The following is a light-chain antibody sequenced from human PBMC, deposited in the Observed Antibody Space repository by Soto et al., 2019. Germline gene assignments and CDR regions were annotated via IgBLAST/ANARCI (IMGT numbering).Light chain of an antibody. V-gene: IGLV2-11*01. Sequence: QSALTQPRSVSGSPGQSVTISCTGTSSDVGYYNYVSWFQQYPGKAPKLIIYDVSGRPSGVPDRFSGSKSGNTASLTISGLQAEDEANYYCSSYTTSSTHVFGGGTQLTVL. CDR1: SSDVGYYNY. CDR2: DVS. J-gene: IGLJ2*01. CDR3: SSYTTSSTHV.